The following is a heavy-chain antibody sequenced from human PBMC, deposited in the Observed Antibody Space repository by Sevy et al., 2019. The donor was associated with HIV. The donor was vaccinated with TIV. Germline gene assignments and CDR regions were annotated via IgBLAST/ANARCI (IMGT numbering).Heavy chain of an antibody. J-gene: IGHJ4*02. CDR2: IYYSGST. CDR1: GGSISSYY. Sequence: SETLSLTCTVSGGSISSYYWSWIRQPPGKGLEWIGYIYYSGSTNYNPSLKSRVTISVDTSKNQFSLKLSSVTAADTAVYYFARGGSSWYPIDYWGQGTLVTVSS. V-gene: IGHV4-59*13. CDR3: ARGGSSWYPIDY. D-gene: IGHD6-13*01.